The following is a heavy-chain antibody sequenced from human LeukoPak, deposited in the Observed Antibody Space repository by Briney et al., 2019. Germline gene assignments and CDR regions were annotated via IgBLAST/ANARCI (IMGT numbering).Heavy chain of an antibody. D-gene: IGHD2-8*01. Sequence: ASVKVSCKASGYTFSSYGISWVRQAPGQGLEWMGWISAYNGNTNYGQTLQGRVTLTTDTSTSTVYMELSSLRSDDTAVYYCARHFGVYYYYFYMDVWGEGTTVTVSS. V-gene: IGHV1-18*01. CDR1: GYTFSSYG. J-gene: IGHJ6*03. CDR2: ISAYNGNT. CDR3: ARHFGVYYYYFYMDV.